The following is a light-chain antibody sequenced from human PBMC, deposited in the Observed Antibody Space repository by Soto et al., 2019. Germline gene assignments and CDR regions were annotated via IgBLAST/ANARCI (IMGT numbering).Light chain of an antibody. Sequence: QSALTQPASVSGSPGQSITISCSGTTNDVGGYNYVSWYKQHPGKAPKLLIYGVTDRPSGVSSRFSGSKSGNAASLTISGLQAEDEGDYYCSSYTSSYTWVFGGGTKVTVL. CDR1: TNDVGGYNY. J-gene: IGLJ3*02. V-gene: IGLV2-14*03. CDR3: SSYTSSYTWV. CDR2: GVT.